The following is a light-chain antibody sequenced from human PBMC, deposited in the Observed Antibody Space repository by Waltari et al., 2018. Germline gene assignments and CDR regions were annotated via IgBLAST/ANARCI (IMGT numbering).Light chain of an antibody. V-gene: IGLV2-14*03. Sequence: QSALTQPASVSGSPGQSITIFCTGTISDVGFYTYVSWYQQHPGKAPKVIIYDVSQRPSGISNRFSGSKSGNTASLTISGLQADDEADYYCKSYTGTGSWVFGGGTKLTVL. CDR3: KSYTGTGSWV. CDR1: ISDVGFYTY. CDR2: DVS. J-gene: IGLJ3*02.